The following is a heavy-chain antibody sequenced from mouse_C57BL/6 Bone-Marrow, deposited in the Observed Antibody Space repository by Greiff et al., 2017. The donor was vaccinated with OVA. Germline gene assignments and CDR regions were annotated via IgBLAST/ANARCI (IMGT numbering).Heavy chain of an antibody. Sequence: EVKLVESGGGLVKPGGSLKLSCAASGFTFSSYAMSWVRQTPEKRLEWVATISDGGSYTYYPDNVKGRFTISRDNAKNNLYLQMSHLKSEDTAMYYCARDWNYGSSYERYFDVWGTGTTVTVSS. CDR2: ISDGGSYT. CDR3: ARDWNYGSSYERYFDV. CDR1: GFTFSSYA. D-gene: IGHD1-1*01. J-gene: IGHJ1*03. V-gene: IGHV5-4*01.